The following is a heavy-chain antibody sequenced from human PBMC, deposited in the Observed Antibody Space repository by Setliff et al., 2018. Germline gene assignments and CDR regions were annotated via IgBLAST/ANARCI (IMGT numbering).Heavy chain of an antibody. CDR3: ARQPEGGYYDSSGYYGMAPYYFDY. CDR2: INQSGST. CDR1: GGSISDYY. J-gene: IGHJ4*02. V-gene: IGHV4-34*01. D-gene: IGHD3-22*01. Sequence: SETLSLTCGGYGGSISDYYWSWIRQPPGKGLEWIGEINQSGSTTYNPSLKGRVTISMDTSKNQFSLKLTSVTAADTAVYYCARQPEGGYYDSSGYYGMAPYYFDYWGQGTLVTVSS.